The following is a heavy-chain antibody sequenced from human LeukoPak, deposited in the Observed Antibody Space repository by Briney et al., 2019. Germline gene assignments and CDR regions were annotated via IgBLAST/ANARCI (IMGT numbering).Heavy chain of an antibody. V-gene: IGHV3-30*04. CDR3: SRDLGTGRPHDF. CDR1: GFTFSSYA. CDR2: ISYDGSNK. J-gene: IGHJ4*02. Sequence: GGSLRLSCAASGFTFSSYAMHWVRQAPGKGLEWVAVISYDGSNKYYADSVKGRFTISRDNARDSLYLEMNSLTVEDTAVYFCSRDLGTGRPHDFWGQGTLVTVSS. D-gene: IGHD3/OR15-3a*01.